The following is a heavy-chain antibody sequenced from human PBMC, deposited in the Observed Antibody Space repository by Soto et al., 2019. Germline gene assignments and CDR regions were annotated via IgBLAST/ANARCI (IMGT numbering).Heavy chain of an antibody. J-gene: IGHJ6*02. CDR3: ARGGYYDSSGARNYHYYGMDV. Sequence: QAQLVQSGAKVKKPGASVKVSCKASGYSFSSYGITWVRQAPGQGLEWLGWISPYNDDTKYAQRLQGRVTMTTDTSTRTAYMDIRGLRSDDTAIYSCARGGYYDSSGARNYHYYGMDVWGQGTTVTVSS. D-gene: IGHD3-22*01. CDR2: ISPYNDDT. CDR1: GYSFSSYG. V-gene: IGHV1-18*01.